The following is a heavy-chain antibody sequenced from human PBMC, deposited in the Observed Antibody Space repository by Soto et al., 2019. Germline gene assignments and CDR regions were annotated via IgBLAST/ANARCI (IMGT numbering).Heavy chain of an antibody. CDR3: AHGRVDTVLATEY. CDR2: IYWDDDK. Sequence: QITLKESGPTLLKPTQTLTLTCTFSGFSLSTNGVGVGWIRQPPGKALEWLALIYWDDDKRYSPSLKSRLTITKDTXXNQVVLXXXXXXXXXTATYYCAHGRVDTVLATEYWGQGILVTVSS. V-gene: IGHV2-5*02. J-gene: IGHJ4*02. CDR1: GFSLSTNGVG. D-gene: IGHD5-18*01.